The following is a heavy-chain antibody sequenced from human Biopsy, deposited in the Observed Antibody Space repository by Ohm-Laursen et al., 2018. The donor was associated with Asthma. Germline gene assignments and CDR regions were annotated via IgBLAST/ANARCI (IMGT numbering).Heavy chain of an antibody. D-gene: IGHD6-19*01. J-gene: IGHJ4*02. CDR3: AREGVAGTHIED. CDR2: VSWNSGSI. Sequence: SLRLSCAASGFTFDDYAMHWVRQAPGKGLEWVSGVSWNSGSIDYADSVKGRFTISRDNSKNTLSLQMNSLTAEDTAVYYCAREGVAGTHIEDWGQGTLVTVFS. V-gene: IGHV3-9*01. CDR1: GFTFDDYA.